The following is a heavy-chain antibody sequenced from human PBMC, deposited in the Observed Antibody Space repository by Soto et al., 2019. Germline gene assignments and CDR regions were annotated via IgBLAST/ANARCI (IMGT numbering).Heavy chain of an antibody. D-gene: IGHD3-22*01. CDR1: GYTFTGFY. CDR2: INPANGDT. J-gene: IGHJ4*02. Sequence: ASVKVSCKASGYTFTGFYIHWVRQAPGQGLEWMGWINPANGDTGYSQKFQDRVTISRDTSASTAYMELSSLRSEDAAVYYCARKDYYDSGIYYFDYRGQGTLVTVSS. CDR3: ARKDYYDSGIYYFDY. V-gene: IGHV1-3*01.